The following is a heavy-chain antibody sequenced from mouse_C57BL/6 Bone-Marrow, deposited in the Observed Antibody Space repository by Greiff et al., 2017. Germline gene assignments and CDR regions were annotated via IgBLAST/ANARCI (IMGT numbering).Heavy chain of an antibody. J-gene: IGHJ3*01. V-gene: IGHV5-16*01. CDR3: ARDDYDGAWFAY. CDR1: GFTFSDYY. Sequence: VESEGGLVQPGSSMKLSCTASGFTFSDYYMAWVRQVPEKGLEWVANINYDGSSTYYLDSLKSRFIISRDNAKNILYLQMSSLKSEDTATYYCARDDYDGAWFAYWGQGTLVTVSA. CDR2: INYDGSST. D-gene: IGHD2-4*01.